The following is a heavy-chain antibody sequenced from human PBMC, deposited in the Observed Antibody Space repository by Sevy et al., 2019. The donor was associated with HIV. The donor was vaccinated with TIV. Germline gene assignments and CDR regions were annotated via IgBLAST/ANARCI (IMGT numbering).Heavy chain of an antibody. J-gene: IGHJ6*02. CDR1: GFTFSSYG. D-gene: IGHD1-1*01. Sequence: GGSLRLSCAASGFTFSSYGMHWVRQAPGKGLEWVAFIGYDGSNKYYANSVKGRFTISRDNSKNTLYLQMNSLRAEDTAVYYCAKDIQLEPRNYGMDVWGQGTTVTVSS. V-gene: IGHV3-30*02. CDR2: IGYDGSNK. CDR3: AKDIQLEPRNYGMDV.